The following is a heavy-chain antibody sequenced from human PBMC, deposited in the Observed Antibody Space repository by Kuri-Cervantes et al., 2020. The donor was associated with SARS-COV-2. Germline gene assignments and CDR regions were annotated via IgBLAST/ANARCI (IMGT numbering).Heavy chain of an antibody. J-gene: IGHJ6*02. CDR1: GGSISSGDYY. CDR2: IYYSGST. CDR3: ASIVVVPAASGYYYYYGMDV. Sequence: SETLSLTCTVSGGSISSGDYYWSWIRQPPGKGLEWIGYIYYSGSTYYNPSLKSRVTISVDTSKNQFSLKLSSVTAADTAVYYCASIVVVPAASGYYYYYGMDVWGQGTTVTVSS. D-gene: IGHD2-2*01. V-gene: IGHV4-30-4*01.